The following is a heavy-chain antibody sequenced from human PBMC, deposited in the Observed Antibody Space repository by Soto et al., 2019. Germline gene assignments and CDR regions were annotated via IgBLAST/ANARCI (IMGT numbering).Heavy chain of an antibody. CDR1: GFSFRTSG. CDR2: MWYDGHVE. J-gene: IGHJ3*02. Sequence: QVHLVESGGGVVQPGRSLTLSCAASGFSFRTSGMHWVRQAPGKGLEWVTGMWYDGHVEGYLDSVKGRFTISRDNSNSLTSQQMSNLRVDDTAVHYYARGLPKVAGGAFDIWGHGTMVTVSS. CDR3: ARGLPKVAGGAFDI. D-gene: IGHD2-15*01. V-gene: IGHV3-33*01.